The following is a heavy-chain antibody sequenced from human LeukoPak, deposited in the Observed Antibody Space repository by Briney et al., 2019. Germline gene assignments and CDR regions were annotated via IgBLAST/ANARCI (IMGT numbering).Heavy chain of an antibody. V-gene: IGHV1-8*01. CDR1: GYTFTSYD. Sequence: GASVKVSCKASGYTFTSYDINWVRQAPGQGLEWMGWMNTNSGNTDYAQKFQGRVTITRNTSISTAYMELSSLRSEDTAVYYCARGARYCSSTSCYSWFDPWGQGTLVSVSS. CDR2: MNTNSGNT. CDR3: ARGARYCSSTSCYSWFDP. D-gene: IGHD2-2*01. J-gene: IGHJ5*02.